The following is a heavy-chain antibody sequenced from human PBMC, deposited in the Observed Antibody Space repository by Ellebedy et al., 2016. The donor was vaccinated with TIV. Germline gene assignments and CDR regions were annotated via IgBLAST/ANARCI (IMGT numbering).Heavy chain of an antibody. D-gene: IGHD6-19*01. V-gene: IGHV3-30*03. Sequence: GGSLRLXXAASGFTFSSYGMHWVRQAPGKGLEWVAVISYDGSNKYYADAVEGQLTISRDNSKNTLYLQMNSLRAEDTAVYYCARDGSGWYGPTTSMDVWGQGTTVTVSS. J-gene: IGHJ6*02. CDR2: ISYDGSNK. CDR1: GFTFSSYG. CDR3: ARDGSGWYGPTTSMDV.